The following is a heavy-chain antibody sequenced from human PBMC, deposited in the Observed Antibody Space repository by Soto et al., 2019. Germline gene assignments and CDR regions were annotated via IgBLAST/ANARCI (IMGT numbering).Heavy chain of an antibody. Sequence: EVQLVESGGGLVQPGGSLRLSCAASGFTFSSYWMSWVRQAPGKGLEWVANIKQDGSEKYYVDSVKGRFTISRDNAKNKLYLEMNSLSAEDTAVYYCAIGNGCGGSCYYFDYWGQGTLVTVSS. CDR3: AIGNGCGGSCYYFDY. V-gene: IGHV3-7*01. D-gene: IGHD2-15*01. J-gene: IGHJ4*02. CDR2: IKQDGSEK. CDR1: GFTFSSYW.